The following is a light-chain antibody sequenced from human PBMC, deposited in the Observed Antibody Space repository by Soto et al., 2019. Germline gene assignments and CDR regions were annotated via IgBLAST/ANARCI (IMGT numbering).Light chain of an antibody. CDR1: SSNIGSHP. CDR2: GDN. J-gene: IGLJ1*01. Sequence: QSVLTQPPSAPGTPGQRVSISCSGSSSNIGSHPVNWYQQLPGTAPKLLLYGDNQRPSGVPDRFSGSKSGTSASLAISGLQSEDEAHYYCASWDNSLNGLYVFGTGTKSPS. CDR3: ASWDNSLNGLYV. V-gene: IGLV1-44*01.